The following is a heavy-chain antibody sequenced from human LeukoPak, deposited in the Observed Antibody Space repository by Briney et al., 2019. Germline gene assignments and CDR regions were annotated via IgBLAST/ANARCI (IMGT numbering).Heavy chain of an antibody. D-gene: IGHD2-2*01. Sequence: SETLPLTCAVYGGSFSGYYWSWIRQPPGKGLEWIGEINHSGSTNYNPSFKSRVTISVDTSKNQFSLKLSSVTAADTAVYYCARSRVYCSSTSCYQENFDYWGQGTLVTVSS. J-gene: IGHJ4*02. V-gene: IGHV4-34*01. CDR1: GGSFSGYY. CDR2: INHSGST. CDR3: ARSRVYCSSTSCYQENFDY.